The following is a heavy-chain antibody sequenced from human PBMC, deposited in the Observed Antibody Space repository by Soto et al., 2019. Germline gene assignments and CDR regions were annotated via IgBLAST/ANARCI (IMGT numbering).Heavy chain of an antibody. Sequence: SATLSLTCAVSGGSISSGGYSWSWIRQPPGKGLEWIGYIYHSGSTYYNPSLKSRVTISVDGSKNQFSLKLSSVTAADTAVYYCARGVDSGYDYFDYWGQGTLVTVS. CDR1: GGSISSGGYS. D-gene: IGHD5-12*01. J-gene: IGHJ4*02. CDR2: IYHSGST. V-gene: IGHV4-30-2*01. CDR3: ARGVDSGYDYFDY.